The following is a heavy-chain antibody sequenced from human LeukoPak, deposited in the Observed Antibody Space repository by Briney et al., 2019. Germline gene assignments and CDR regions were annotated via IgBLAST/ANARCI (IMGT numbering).Heavy chain of an antibody. D-gene: IGHD3-22*01. Sequence: KPSETLSLTCAVYGESFSGYYWSWIRQPPGKGLTWIGEINHSGTTNYNPSLKGRVTISQDTSKSQFSLMLSSVTAADTAVYYCARGKYDSGGYYLDYWGQGNLVTVSS. CDR2: INHSGTT. J-gene: IGHJ4*02. CDR1: GESFSGYY. CDR3: ARGKYDSGGYYLDY. V-gene: IGHV4-34*01.